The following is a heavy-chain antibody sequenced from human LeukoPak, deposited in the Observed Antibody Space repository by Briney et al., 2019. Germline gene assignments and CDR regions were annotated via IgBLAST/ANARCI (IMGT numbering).Heavy chain of an antibody. V-gene: IGHV3-48*03. CDR3: ASLTVTGGSLSDY. J-gene: IGHJ4*02. CDR1: GFXFSNYD. Sequence: GGSLRLSCVTSGFXFSNYDINWVRQAPGKGLEWVSYISNSGSSKYYVDSVKGRFTISRDNAKNSLYLQMNSLRAEDTAVYYCASLTVTGGSLSDYWGQGTLVTVSS. D-gene: IGHD2-15*01. CDR2: ISNSGSSK.